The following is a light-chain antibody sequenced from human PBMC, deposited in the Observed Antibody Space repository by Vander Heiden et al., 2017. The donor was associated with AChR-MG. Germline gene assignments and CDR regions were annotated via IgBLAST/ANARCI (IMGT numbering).Light chain of an antibody. CDR1: SSNIGSNY. Sequence: SVLPQPPSASGTPGQRVTISCSGSSSNIGSNYVYWYQQLPGTAPKLLIYSNNQRPSGVPDRFSGSKSGTSSSLAISGLRSEDEADYYCAAWDDSLSGRVFGGGTKLTVL. CDR2: SNN. CDR3: AAWDDSLSGRV. J-gene: IGLJ3*02. V-gene: IGLV1-47*02.